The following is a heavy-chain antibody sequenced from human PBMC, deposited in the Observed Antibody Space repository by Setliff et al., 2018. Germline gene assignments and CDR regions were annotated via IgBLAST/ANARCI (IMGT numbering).Heavy chain of an antibody. J-gene: IGHJ4*02. CDR2: ITNSGGTI. Sequence: KSGGSLRLSCAASGFTFSDYYMSWIRQAPGKGLEWVSYITNSGGTIYYADSVKGRFTISRDNAKKSLYLQMNSLRAEDTAVYYCAREPHDSSGPDYWGQGTLVTVSS. CDR1: GFTFSDYY. CDR3: AREPHDSSGPDY. D-gene: IGHD3-22*01. V-gene: IGHV3-11*04.